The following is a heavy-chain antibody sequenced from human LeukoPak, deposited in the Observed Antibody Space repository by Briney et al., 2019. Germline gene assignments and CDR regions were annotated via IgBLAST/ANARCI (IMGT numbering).Heavy chain of an antibody. D-gene: IGHD1-14*01. CDR2: ISGSGGST. CDR3: AKVPGDDAFDI. J-gene: IGHJ3*02. V-gene: IGHV3-23*01. CDR1: GFTFSDAW. Sequence: GGSLRLSCAASGFTFSDAWMSWVRQAPGKGLEWVSAISGSGGSTYYADSVKGRFTISRDNSKNTLYLQMNSLRAEDTAVYYCAKVPGDDAFDIWGQGTMVTVSS.